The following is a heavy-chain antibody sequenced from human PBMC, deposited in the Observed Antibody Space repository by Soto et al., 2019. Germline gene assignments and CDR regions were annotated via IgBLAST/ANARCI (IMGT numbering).Heavy chain of an antibody. CDR1: GFTFSNAW. CDR3: TTVTPKWYNWNYPLNYYYYGMDV. D-gene: IGHD1-7*01. J-gene: IGHJ6*02. Sequence: PGGSLRLSCAASGFTFSNAWMSWVRQAPGKGLEWVGRIKSKTDGGTTDYAAPVKGRFTISRDDSKNTLYLQMNSLKTEDTAVYYCTTVTPKWYNWNYPLNYYYYGMDVWGQGTTVTVSS. CDR2: IKSKTDGGTT. V-gene: IGHV3-15*01.